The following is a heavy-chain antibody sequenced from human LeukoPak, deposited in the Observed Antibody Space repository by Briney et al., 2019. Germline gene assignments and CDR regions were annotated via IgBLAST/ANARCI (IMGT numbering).Heavy chain of an antibody. J-gene: IGHJ6*04. CDR3: ARAFRKNYYYYGMDV. Sequence: GASVKVSCKASGGTFSRYAISWVRQAPGQGLEWMGGIIPIFGTANYAQKFQGRVTITADKSTSTAYMELSSLRSEDTAVYYCARAFRKNYYYYGMDVWGKGTTVTVSS. D-gene: IGHD2/OR15-2a*01. V-gene: IGHV1-69*06. CDR2: IIPIFGTA. CDR1: GGTFSRYA.